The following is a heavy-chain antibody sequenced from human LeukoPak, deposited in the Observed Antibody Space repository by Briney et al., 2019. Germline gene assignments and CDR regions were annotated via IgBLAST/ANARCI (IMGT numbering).Heavy chain of an antibody. CDR2: ISGSGGST. Sequence: GGSLRLSCAASGFTFSSYAMSWVRQAPGKGLEWVSVISGSGGSTYCADSVKGRFTISRDNSKNTLYLQMNSLRAEDTAVYYCAKKAQAKQWLYYFDYWGQGTLVTVSS. D-gene: IGHD6-19*01. J-gene: IGHJ4*02. CDR1: GFTFSSYA. V-gene: IGHV3-23*01. CDR3: AKKAQAKQWLYYFDY.